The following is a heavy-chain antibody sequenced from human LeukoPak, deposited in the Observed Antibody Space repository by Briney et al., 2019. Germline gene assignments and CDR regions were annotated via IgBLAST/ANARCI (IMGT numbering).Heavy chain of an antibody. CDR3: AGGRGYSYGPKEP. V-gene: IGHV1-69*01. D-gene: IGHD5-18*01. CDR2: IIPIFGTA. Sequence: ASVKVSCKASGGTFSSYAISWVRQAPGQGLEWIGGIIPIFGTANYAQKFQGRVPITADESTSTAYMELSSLRSEDTAVYYCAGGRGYSYGPKEPWGQGTLVTVSS. J-gene: IGHJ5*02. CDR1: GGTFSSYA.